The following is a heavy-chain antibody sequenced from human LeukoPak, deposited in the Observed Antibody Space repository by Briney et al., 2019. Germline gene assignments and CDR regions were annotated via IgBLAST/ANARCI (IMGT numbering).Heavy chain of an antibody. Sequence: GGSLTLSCAASGFTFDDYTMYWVRHAPGKALEWVSLISWDGGSTYYADSVKGRFTISRDNSKNSLYLQMNSLRTEDTALYYCAKDIANYDFWSGPGYWGQGTLVTVSS. CDR1: GFTFDDYT. CDR3: AKDIANYDFWSGPGY. V-gene: IGHV3-43*01. J-gene: IGHJ4*02. D-gene: IGHD3-3*01. CDR2: ISWDGGST.